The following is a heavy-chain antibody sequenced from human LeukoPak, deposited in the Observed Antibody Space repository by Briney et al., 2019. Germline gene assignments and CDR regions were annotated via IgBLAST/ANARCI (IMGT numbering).Heavy chain of an antibody. V-gene: IGHV3-23*01. D-gene: IGHD3-22*01. CDR2: ISGSGGKT. Sequence: PGGSLRLSCAGSGFTFSSCAMSWVRQAPGKGLEWVSAISGSGGKTYYVDSVKGRFTISRDNSKNTLYLQMNSLRAEDTALYYCATDSMFYHDCSGYVLGYWGQGTLVTVSS. CDR1: GFTFSSCA. J-gene: IGHJ4*02. CDR3: ATDSMFYHDCSGYVLGY.